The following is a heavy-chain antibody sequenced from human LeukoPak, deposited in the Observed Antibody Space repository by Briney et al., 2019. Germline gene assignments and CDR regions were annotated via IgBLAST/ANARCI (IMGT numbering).Heavy chain of an antibody. CDR3: ASELAYCGDDCYSAFDV. CDR2: IAYDGSNK. V-gene: IGHV3-30*03. J-gene: IGHJ3*01. CDR1: GFTLSSYG. Sequence: GGSLRLSCAASGFTLSSYGMHWVRQAPGKGLEWVAVIAYDGSNKYYADSVKGRFTISRDNSKNTLYLQMNSLRAEDTAVYYCASELAYCGDDCYSAFDVWGQGTMVTVSS. D-gene: IGHD2-21*02.